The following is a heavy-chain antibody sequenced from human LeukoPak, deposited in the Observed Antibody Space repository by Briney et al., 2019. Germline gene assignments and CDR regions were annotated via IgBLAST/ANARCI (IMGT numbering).Heavy chain of an antibody. CDR2: IYHSGST. D-gene: IGHD6-6*01. Sequence: PSETLSLTCTVSGGSISSYYWSWIRQPPGKGLEWIGYIYHSGSTNYNPSLKSRVTISVDTSKNQFSLKLSSVTAADTAVYYCARGRYSSSSGFDYWGQGTLVTVSS. V-gene: IGHV4-59*01. CDR1: GGSISSYY. CDR3: ARGRYSSSSGFDY. J-gene: IGHJ4*02.